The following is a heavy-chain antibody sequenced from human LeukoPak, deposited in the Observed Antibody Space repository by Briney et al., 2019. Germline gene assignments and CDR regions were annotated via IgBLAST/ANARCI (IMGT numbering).Heavy chain of an antibody. D-gene: IGHD1-7*01. J-gene: IGHJ5*02. V-gene: IGHV5-51*01. CDR1: GYSFSNYW. CDR3: ARREGITGTTKWFDP. Sequence: GESLKISCKSSGYSFSNYWIGWVRQMPGKGLEWMGIIYPGDSDTRYSPSFQGQVTISVDKSISTAYLQWNSLKASDTAMYYCARREGITGTTKWFDPWGQGTLVTVSS. CDR2: IYPGDSDT.